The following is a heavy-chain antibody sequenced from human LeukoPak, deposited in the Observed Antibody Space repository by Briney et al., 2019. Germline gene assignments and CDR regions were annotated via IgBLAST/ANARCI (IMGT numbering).Heavy chain of an antibody. Sequence: SETLSLTCTVSGGSINSFYWSWLRQPPGKELEWFGYISYSGRTSYNPSLKSRVTISVDTSKNQISLKLTSVTAADTAIYYCARSLSSDYWGQGKLVTVSA. D-gene: IGHD2-2*01. CDR1: GGSINSFY. V-gene: IGHV4-59*01. CDR3: ARSLSSDY. CDR2: ISYSGRT. J-gene: IGHJ4*02.